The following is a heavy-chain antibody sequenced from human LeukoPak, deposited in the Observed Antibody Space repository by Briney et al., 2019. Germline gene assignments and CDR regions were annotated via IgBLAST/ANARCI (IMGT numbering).Heavy chain of an antibody. D-gene: IGHD3-22*01. J-gene: IGHJ4*02. V-gene: IGHV1-2*02. CDR3: ARYYYDSSGPGVYYFDY. Sequence: GASVKVSCKASGYTFTGYYMHWVRQAPGQGLEWMGWINPNSGGTNYAQKFQGRVTMTRDTSISTAYMELSRLRSDDTAVYYCARYYYDSSGPGVYYFDYWGQGTLVTVSS. CDR1: GYTFTGYY. CDR2: INPNSGGT.